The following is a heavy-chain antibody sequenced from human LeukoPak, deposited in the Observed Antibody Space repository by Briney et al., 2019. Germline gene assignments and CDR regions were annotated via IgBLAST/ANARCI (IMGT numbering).Heavy chain of an antibody. CDR3: ARVSCSSTSCSLPYY. Sequence: GGSLRLSCAASGFTFSNYAMHWVRQAPGKGLEWVAVISYDGSNKYYADSVKGRFTISRDNSNNTLYLQMNSLRAEDTAVYYCARVSCSSTSCSLPYYWGQGTLVTVSS. CDR1: GFTFSNYA. V-gene: IGHV3-30-3*01. J-gene: IGHJ4*02. CDR2: ISYDGSNK. D-gene: IGHD2-2*01.